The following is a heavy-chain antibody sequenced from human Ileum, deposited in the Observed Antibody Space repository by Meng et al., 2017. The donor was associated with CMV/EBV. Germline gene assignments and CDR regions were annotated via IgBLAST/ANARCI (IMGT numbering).Heavy chain of an antibody. CDR1: GGSTTSSTYY. D-gene: IGHD3-3*01. J-gene: IGHJ4*02. CDR3: ARNVGFYSSQIAY. CDR2: VYYSGTT. V-gene: IGHV4-39*07. Sequence: HLKLQWSGPGLVKPSATLTLTCTASGGSTTSSTYYWGWIRQPPGKGLEWIGSVYYSGTTYYNPSLKSRVNMSIDTSKNRFSLKLSSATAADTAVYYCARNVGFYSSQIAYWGQGALVTVSS.